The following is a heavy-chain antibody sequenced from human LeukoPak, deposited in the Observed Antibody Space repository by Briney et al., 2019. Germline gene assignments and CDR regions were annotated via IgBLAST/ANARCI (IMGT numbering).Heavy chain of an antibody. CDR3: ARDQLLWFGESYFDY. D-gene: IGHD3-10*01. CDR1: GGSISSYY. Sequence: SETLSLTCTVSGGSISSYYWSWIRQPAGKGLEWIGRIYTSGSTNYNPSLKSRVTMSVDTSKNQFSLKLSSVTAADTAVYYWARDQLLWFGESYFDYWGQGTLVTVSS. V-gene: IGHV4-4*07. CDR2: IYTSGST. J-gene: IGHJ4*02.